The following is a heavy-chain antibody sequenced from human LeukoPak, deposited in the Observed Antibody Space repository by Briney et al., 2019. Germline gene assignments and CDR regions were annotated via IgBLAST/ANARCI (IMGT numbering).Heavy chain of an antibody. D-gene: IGHD6-19*01. CDR1: GGSISSYY. Sequence: ASETLSLTCSVSGGSISSYYWSWIRQPPGKGLEWIGYIYYSGRTSYNPSLKSRVTISVDMSKNQFSLKLSSVTAADTAVYYCARRVAGRRYFDYWGQGTLVTVSS. CDR2: IYYSGRT. V-gene: IGHV4-59*08. CDR3: ARRVAGRRYFDY. J-gene: IGHJ4*02.